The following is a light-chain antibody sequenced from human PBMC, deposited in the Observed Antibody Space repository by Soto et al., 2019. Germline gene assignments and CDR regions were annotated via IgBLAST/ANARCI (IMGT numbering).Light chain of an antibody. V-gene: IGLV1-44*01. CDR1: RSNIGTYT. CDR3: AAWDDSLRAVV. CDR2: RNH. Sequence: QLVLTQSPSASATPGQRVTISCSGGRSNIGTYTVNCYQQLPGTAPTLLIFRNHQRPSGVPDRFSGSKSGTSASLAISGPQSEDEADYYCAAWDDSLRAVVFGGGTKLTVL. J-gene: IGLJ2*01.